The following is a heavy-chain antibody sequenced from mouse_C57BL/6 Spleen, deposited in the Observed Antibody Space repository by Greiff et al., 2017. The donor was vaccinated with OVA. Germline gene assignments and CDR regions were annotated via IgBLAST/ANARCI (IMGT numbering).Heavy chain of an antibody. CDR1: GFTFSSYG. D-gene: IGHD4-1*01. CDR2: ISSGGSYT. V-gene: IGHV5-6*01. J-gene: IGHJ3*01. Sequence: EVMLVESGGDLVKPGGSLKLSCAASGFTFSSYGMSWVRQTPDKRLEWVATISSGGSYTYYPDSVKGRVTISRDNAKNTLYLQMSSLKSEDTAMYYCASYWDEAYWGQGTLVTVSA. CDR3: ASYWDEAY.